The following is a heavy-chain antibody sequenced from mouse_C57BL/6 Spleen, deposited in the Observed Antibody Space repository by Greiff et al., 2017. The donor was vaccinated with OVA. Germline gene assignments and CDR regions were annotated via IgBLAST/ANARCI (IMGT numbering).Heavy chain of an antibody. V-gene: IGHV1-55*01. CDR3: ARMRGSVYYGTPYAMDY. D-gene: IGHD2-1*01. J-gene: IGHJ4*01. Sequence: VQLQQPGAELVKPGASVKMSCKASGYTFTSYWITWVKQRPGQGLEWIGDIYPGSGSTNYNEKFKSKATLTVDTSSSTAYMQLSSLTSEDSAVYYCARMRGSVYYGTPYAMDYWGQGTSVTVSS. CDR1: GYTFTSYW. CDR2: IYPGSGST.